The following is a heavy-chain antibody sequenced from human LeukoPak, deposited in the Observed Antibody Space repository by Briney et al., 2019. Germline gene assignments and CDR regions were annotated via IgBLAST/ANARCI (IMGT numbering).Heavy chain of an antibody. D-gene: IGHD4-17*01. J-gene: IGHJ4*02. CDR3: AREGYYGDYIDY. CDR2: ISSSSSYI. V-gene: IGHV3-21*01. CDR1: GFTFSSYS. Sequence: GGSLRLSCAASGFTFSSYSMNWVRQAPRKGLEWVSSISSSSSYIYYADSVKGRFTISRDNAKNSLYLQMNSLRAEDTAVYYCAREGYYGDYIDYWGQGTLVTVSS.